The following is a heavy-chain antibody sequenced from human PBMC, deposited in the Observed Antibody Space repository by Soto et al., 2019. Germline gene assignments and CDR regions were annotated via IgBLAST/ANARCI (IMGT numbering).Heavy chain of an antibody. CDR1: GFSFSNAW. D-gene: IGHD3-16*01. CDR2: IKSKTDGGTT. Sequence: GGSLRLSCAASGFSFSNAWINWVRQVPGKGLEWVGRIKSKTDGGTTDFAAPVKGRFAISRDDSNNMVYLQMNSLKTEDTAVYYFTTDAYATIVIIRFNYWGRGTLVTVSA. CDR3: TTDAYATIVIIRFNY. J-gene: IGHJ4*01. V-gene: IGHV3-15*07.